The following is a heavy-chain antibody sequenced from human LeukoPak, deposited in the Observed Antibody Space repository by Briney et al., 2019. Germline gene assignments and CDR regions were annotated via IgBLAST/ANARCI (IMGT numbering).Heavy chain of an antibody. Sequence: SETLSLTCTVSGGSISSYYWTWIRQPPGKGLEWIGYIYYSESTNYNPSLKSRVTISVDTSKNQFSLKLSSVAAADTAVYYCARVGVVSNWFDPWGQGTLVTVSS. CDR2: IYYSEST. CDR3: ARVGVVSNWFDP. D-gene: IGHD1-26*01. CDR1: GGSISSYY. J-gene: IGHJ5*02. V-gene: IGHV4-59*08.